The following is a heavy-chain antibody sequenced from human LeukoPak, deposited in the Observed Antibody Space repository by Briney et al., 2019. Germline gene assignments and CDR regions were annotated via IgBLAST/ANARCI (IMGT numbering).Heavy chain of an antibody. V-gene: IGHV3-15*01. J-gene: IGHJ6*02. CDR1: GFTFSNAW. CDR3: TTDLPSGVTMHYYYYYGMDV. Sequence: PGGSLRLSCAASGFTFSNAWMNWVRQAPGKGLEWVGRIKSKTDGGTTDYAAPVKGRFTISRDDSKNTLYLLMNSLKTEDTAVYYCTTDLPSGVTMHYYYYYGMDVWGQGTTVTVSS. CDR2: IKSKTDGGTT. D-gene: IGHD3-10*01.